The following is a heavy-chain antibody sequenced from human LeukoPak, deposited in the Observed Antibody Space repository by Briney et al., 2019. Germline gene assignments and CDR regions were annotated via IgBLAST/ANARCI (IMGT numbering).Heavy chain of an antibody. V-gene: IGHV1-69*13. CDR1: GGTFSSYA. CDR3: ARDRVQLWFRPEGSFDY. CDR2: IIPIFGTA. Sequence: ASVKVSCNASGGTFSSYAISSVRQAPGQGLEWMGGIIPIFGTANYAQKFRGRVTITADESTSTAYMELSSLRSEDTAVYYCARDRVQLWFRPEGSFDYWGRGTLDTVSS. D-gene: IGHD5-18*01. J-gene: IGHJ4*02.